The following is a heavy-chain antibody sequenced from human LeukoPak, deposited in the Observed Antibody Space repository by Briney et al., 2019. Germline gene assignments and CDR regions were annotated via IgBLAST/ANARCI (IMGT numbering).Heavy chain of an antibody. CDR1: GFTFSSYW. CDR3: ARRGRIAAAGTDQYYFDY. D-gene: IGHD6-13*01. CDR2: IKQDGSEK. Sequence: GGSLRLSCAASGFTFSSYWMSWVRQAPGKGLEWVANIKQDGSEKYYVDSVKGRFTISRDNAKNSLYLQMNSLRAEDTAVYYCARRGRIAAAGTDQYYFDYWSQGTLVTVSS. V-gene: IGHV3-7*01. J-gene: IGHJ4*02.